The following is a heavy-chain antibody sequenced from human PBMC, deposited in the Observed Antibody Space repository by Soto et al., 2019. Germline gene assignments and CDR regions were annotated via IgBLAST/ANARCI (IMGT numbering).Heavy chain of an antibody. D-gene: IGHD6-19*01. CDR1: GYSFTSYW. V-gene: IGHV5-10-1*01. Sequence: GESLKISCKGSGYSFTSYWISWVRQMPGKGLEWMGRIDPSDSYTNYSPSFQGHVTISADKSISTAYLQWSSLKASDTAMYYCARRQWLSTYHYYGMDVWGQGTTVTVSS. CDR2: IDPSDSYT. CDR3: ARRQWLSTYHYYGMDV. J-gene: IGHJ6*02.